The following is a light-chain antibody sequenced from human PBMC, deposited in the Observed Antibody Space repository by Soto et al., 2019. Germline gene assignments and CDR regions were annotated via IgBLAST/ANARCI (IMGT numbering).Light chain of an antibody. CDR1: QSISSY. Sequence: DIQMTQSPSSLSASVGDRVTITCRASQSISSYLNWYQQKPGKAPKLLIYAASSLQSGVPSRFSGRGSGTDFTLTISSLQPDDFATYYCQQSYSTPRTFGQGTKVEIK. CDR3: QQSYSTPRT. CDR2: AAS. J-gene: IGKJ1*01. V-gene: IGKV1-39*01.